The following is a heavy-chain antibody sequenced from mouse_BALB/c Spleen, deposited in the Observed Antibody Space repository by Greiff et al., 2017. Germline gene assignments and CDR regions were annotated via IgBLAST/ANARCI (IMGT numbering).Heavy chain of an antibody. Sequence: VQGVESGAELAKPGASVKMSCKASGYTFTSYWMHWVKQRPGQGLEWIGYINPSTGYTEYNQKFKDKATLTADKSSSTAYMQLSSLTSEDSAVYYCARSARETWFAYWGQGTLVTVSA. CDR2: INPSTGYT. V-gene: IGHV1-7*01. J-gene: IGHJ3*01. CDR1: GYTFTSYW. CDR3: ARSARETWFAY.